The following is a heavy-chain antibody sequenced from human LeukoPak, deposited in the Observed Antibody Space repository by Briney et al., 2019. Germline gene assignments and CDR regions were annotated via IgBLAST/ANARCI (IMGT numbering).Heavy chain of an antibody. D-gene: IGHD4-17*01. Sequence: GGSLRLSCAASGFTFSSYAMHWVRQAPGKGLEWVSSISTTGSFIYYADSVKGRFTISRDNAKNSLHLQMNSLRAEDTAVYYCARSYGGAPGGFDIWGQGTIVTVSS. CDR1: GFTFSSYA. CDR3: ARSYGGAPGGFDI. CDR2: ISTTGSFI. J-gene: IGHJ3*02. V-gene: IGHV3-21*06.